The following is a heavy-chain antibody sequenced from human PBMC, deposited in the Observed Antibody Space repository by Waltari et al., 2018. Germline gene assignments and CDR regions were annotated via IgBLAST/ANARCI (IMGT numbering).Heavy chain of an antibody. Sequence: EVQLVQSGAEVKKPGATVKISCKVSGYTFTDYYMHWVQQAPGKGLEWMGRVDPEDGETIYAEKVQGRVTITADMATDTAYMELSSLRSEDTAVYYCATIPPRAVTTDPGYWGQGTLVTVSS. CDR3: ATIPPRAVTTDPGY. D-gene: IGHD4-17*01. J-gene: IGHJ4*02. CDR1: GYTFTDYY. V-gene: IGHV1-69-2*01. CDR2: VDPEDGET.